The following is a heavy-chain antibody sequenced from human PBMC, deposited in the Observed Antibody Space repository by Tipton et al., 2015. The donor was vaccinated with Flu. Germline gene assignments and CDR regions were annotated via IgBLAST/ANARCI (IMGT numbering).Heavy chain of an antibody. Sequence: TLSLTCTVSGGSISSYYWSWIRQPPGKGLEWIGYIYYSGSTNYNPSLKSRVTISVDTSKNQFSLKLSSVTAADTAVYYCARQTTTWAPPNYWGQGTLVTVSS. CDR2: IYYSGST. CDR3: ARQTTTWAPPNY. CDR1: GGSISSYY. D-gene: IGHD4-11*01. J-gene: IGHJ4*02. V-gene: IGHV4-59*08.